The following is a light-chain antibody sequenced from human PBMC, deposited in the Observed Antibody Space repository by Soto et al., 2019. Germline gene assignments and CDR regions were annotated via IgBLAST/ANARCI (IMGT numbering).Light chain of an antibody. CDR3: HQRKNWPPIT. Sequence: EIVMTQSPATLSLSPGERATLSCRASQSVYTDVAWYQQKPGQSPRLLIYGASTRASDIPARFSGSGSGTDFTLTISSLQSGDVAVYYCHQRKNWPPITFGHGTRLELK. CDR1: QSVYTD. CDR2: GAS. V-gene: IGKV3-15*01. J-gene: IGKJ5*01.